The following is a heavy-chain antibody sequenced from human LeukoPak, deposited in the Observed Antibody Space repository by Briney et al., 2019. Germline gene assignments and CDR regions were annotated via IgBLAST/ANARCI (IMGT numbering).Heavy chain of an antibody. CDR3: ARQRKRGYSYDLD. V-gene: IGHV5-51*01. J-gene: IGHJ4*02. D-gene: IGHD5-18*01. CDR1: GYSFTSHW. CDR2: IYPGDSDT. Sequence: GESLKISCKGSGYSFTSHWIAWVRQMPGKGLEWMGMIYPGDSDTRYSPSFRGQVTISGDKSINTAYLQWTSLKASDTAMYYCARQRKRGYSYDLDWGQGTLVTVSS.